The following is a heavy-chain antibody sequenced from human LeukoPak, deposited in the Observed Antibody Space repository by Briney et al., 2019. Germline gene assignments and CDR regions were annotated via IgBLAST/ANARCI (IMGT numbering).Heavy chain of an antibody. Sequence: GGSLRLSCAASGFTFSSYWMSWVRQAPGKGLEWVANIKQDGSEKYYVDSVKGRFTISRDNAKNSLYLQMNSLRAEDTAVYYCAREDYDILTGYSFDYWGQGTLVTVSS. D-gene: IGHD3-9*01. CDR2: IKQDGSEK. CDR3: AREDYDILTGYSFDY. CDR1: GFTFSSYW. J-gene: IGHJ4*02. V-gene: IGHV3-7*01.